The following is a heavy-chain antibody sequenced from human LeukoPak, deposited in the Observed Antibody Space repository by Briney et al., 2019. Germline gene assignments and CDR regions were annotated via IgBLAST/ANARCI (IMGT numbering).Heavy chain of an antibody. Sequence: GASVKVSCEASGGTFSSYAISWVRQAPGQGLEWMGRIIPILGIANYAQKFQGRVTITADKSTSTAYMELSSLRSEDTAVYYCARDPGGIQLWFDYWGQGTLVTVSS. V-gene: IGHV1-69*04. J-gene: IGHJ4*02. CDR2: IIPILGIA. CDR1: GGTFSSYA. D-gene: IGHD5-18*01. CDR3: ARDPGGIQLWFDY.